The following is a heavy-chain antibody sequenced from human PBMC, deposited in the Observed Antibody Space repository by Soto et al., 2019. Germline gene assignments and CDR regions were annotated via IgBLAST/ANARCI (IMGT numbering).Heavy chain of an antibody. D-gene: IGHD2-15*01. J-gene: IGHJ4*02. Sequence: PGGSLRLSCAGSGFTFSNYGLHWARQAPGKGLDWVSFISFDGSHKYYADSVKGRFTISRDNSNNMLYLQMDSLTTEDTAVYYCAKDGAPRYCSRSSCHPAGAYWGQGTLVTVSS. CDR2: ISFDGSHK. CDR1: GFTFSNYG. CDR3: AKDGAPRYCSRSSCHPAGAY. V-gene: IGHV3-30*18.